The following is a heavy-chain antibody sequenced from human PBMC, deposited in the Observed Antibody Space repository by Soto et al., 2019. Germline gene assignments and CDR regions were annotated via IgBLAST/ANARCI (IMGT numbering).Heavy chain of an antibody. V-gene: IGHV3-21*01. CDR3: ARDLVTDCSSTSCYPYYYYYGMDV. Sequence: GGSLRLSCAASGFTFSSYSMNWVRQAPGKGLEWVSSISSSSSYIYYADSVKGRFTISRDNAKNSLYLQMNSLRAEDTAVYYCARDLVTDCSSTSCYPYYYYYGMDVWGQGT. CDR2: ISSSSSYI. J-gene: IGHJ6*02. D-gene: IGHD2-2*01. CDR1: GFTFSSYS.